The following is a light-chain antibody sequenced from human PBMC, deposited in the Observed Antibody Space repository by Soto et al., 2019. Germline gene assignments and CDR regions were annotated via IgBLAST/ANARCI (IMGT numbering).Light chain of an antibody. CDR2: EVT. Sequence: QSALTQPASVSGSPGQSITISCTGSSSDVGGYKYVCWYQHHPGKAPKLIIYEVTNRPSGVSIRFSGSKSGNTASLTISGLQAEDEAEYYCSSYARSNTPLGFGTGTKLTVL. V-gene: IGLV2-14*01. J-gene: IGLJ1*01. CDR1: SSDVGGYKY. CDR3: SSYARSNTPLG.